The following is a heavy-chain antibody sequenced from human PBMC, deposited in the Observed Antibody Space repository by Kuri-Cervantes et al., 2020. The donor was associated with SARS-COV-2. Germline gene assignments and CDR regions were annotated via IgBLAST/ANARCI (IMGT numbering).Heavy chain of an antibody. V-gene: IGHV4-61*08. J-gene: IGHJ4*02. D-gene: IGHD1-26*01. CDR3: ARGGASFDY. CDR2: IYYRGST. Sequence: SETRSPTCPVTGGSISSGGYYWSGIRQPPGKGREWIGYIYYRGSTNYNPSLKSRFTTSVDTSKNQFSLKLSSVTAADTAVYYCARGGASFDYWGQGTLVTVSS. CDR1: GGSISSGGYY.